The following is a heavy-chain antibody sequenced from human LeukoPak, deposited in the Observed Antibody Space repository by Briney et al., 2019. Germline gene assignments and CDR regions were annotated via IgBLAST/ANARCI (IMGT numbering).Heavy chain of an antibody. Sequence: GRSLRLSCAASGFTFSSYAMHWVRQAPCKGLEWVAVISYDGSNKYYADSVKGRFTISRDNSKNTLYLQMNSLRAEDTAVYYCARDQGGDGYYTSDYWGQGTLVTVSS. CDR2: ISYDGSNK. V-gene: IGHV3-30-3*01. CDR1: GFTFSSYA. D-gene: IGHD5-24*01. J-gene: IGHJ4*02. CDR3: ARDQGGDGYYTSDY.